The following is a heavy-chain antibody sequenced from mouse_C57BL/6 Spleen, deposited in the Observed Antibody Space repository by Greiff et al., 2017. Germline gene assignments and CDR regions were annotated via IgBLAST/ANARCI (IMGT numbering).Heavy chain of an antibody. CDR3: ARGPPSGAMDY. D-gene: IGHD3-1*01. J-gene: IGHJ4*01. CDR1: GYTFTDYY. CDR2: INPYNGGT. V-gene: IGHV1-19*01. Sequence: VQLQQSGPVLVKPGASVKMSCKASGYTFTDYYMNWVKQSHGKSLEWIGVINPYNGGTSYNQKFKGKATLTVDKSSSTAYMELNSLTSEDSAVYYCARGPPSGAMDYWGQGTSVTVSS.